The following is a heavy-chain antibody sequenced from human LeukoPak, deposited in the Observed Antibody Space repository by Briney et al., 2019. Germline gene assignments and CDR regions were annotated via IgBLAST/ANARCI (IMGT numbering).Heavy chain of an antibody. J-gene: IGHJ4*02. CDR2: IYHSGST. V-gene: IGHV4-38-2*02. Sequence: NTSETLSLTCTVSGYSISSGYYWGWIRQPPGKGLEWIGSIYHSGSTYYNPSLKSRVTISVDTSKNQFSLRLSSVTAADTAVYYCASAYYGSGSYRYFDYWGQGTLVTVSS. CDR3: ASAYYGSGSYRYFDY. D-gene: IGHD3-10*01. CDR1: GYSISSGYY.